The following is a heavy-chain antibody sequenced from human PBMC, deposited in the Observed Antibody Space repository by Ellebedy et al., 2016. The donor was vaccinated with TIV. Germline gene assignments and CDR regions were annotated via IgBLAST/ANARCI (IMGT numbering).Heavy chain of an antibody. CDR2: INRDGSST. Sequence: PGGSLRLSCAASGFTVSSNYMSWVRQAPGKGLEWVSRINRDGSSTNYADSVKGRFTCSRDNAKNTVYLQMNSLRDEDTAVYYCARGAPNAWYNDYWGQGTLVTVSS. CDR3: ARGAPNAWYNDY. CDR1: GFTVSSNY. V-gene: IGHV3-74*01. J-gene: IGHJ4*02. D-gene: IGHD1-14*01.